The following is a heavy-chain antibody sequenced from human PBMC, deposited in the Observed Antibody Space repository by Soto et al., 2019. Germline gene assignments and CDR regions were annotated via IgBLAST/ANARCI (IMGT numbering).Heavy chain of an antibody. J-gene: IGHJ4*02. D-gene: IGHD5-12*01. CDR3: AKDPGSGYDFPFDY. Sequence: GGSLRLSCAASGLTFSSYGMHWVRQAPGKGLEWVAVISYDGSHKYYADSVKGRFTISRDNSKNTLYLQMNSLRAEDTAVYYCAKDPGSGYDFPFDYWGQGTMVTVYS. CDR2: ISYDGSHK. V-gene: IGHV3-30*18. CDR1: GLTFSSYG.